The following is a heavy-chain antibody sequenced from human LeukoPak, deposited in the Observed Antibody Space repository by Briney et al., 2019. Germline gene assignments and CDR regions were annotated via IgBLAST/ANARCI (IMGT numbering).Heavy chain of an antibody. D-gene: IGHD1-1*01. J-gene: IGHJ4*02. Sequence: GGSLRLSCAVSGFIFSDYGFHWVRQAPGKGLEWVAVTRFDGSIKQYADSVKGRFTISRDDSKNTLYLQMNFLKSEDTAVYYCARWGGTRQYYFDYWGQGTLVTVSS. CDR1: GFIFSDYG. CDR2: TRFDGSIK. V-gene: IGHV3-33*01. CDR3: ARWGGTRQYYFDY.